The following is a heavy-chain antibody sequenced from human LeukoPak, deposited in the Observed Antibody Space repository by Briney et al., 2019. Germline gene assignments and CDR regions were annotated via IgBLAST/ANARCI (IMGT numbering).Heavy chain of an antibody. J-gene: IGHJ3*01. CDR1: GGSISSYY. Sequence: SETLSLTCTVSGGSISSYYWSWIRQPPGKGLECIGYIYNSGSTNYNPSLKSRVTMSVDTSKNQFSLKLSSVTAADTAVYFCASPPLDAFDVWGQGTMVTVSS. V-gene: IGHV4-4*08. CDR3: ASPPLDAFDV. CDR2: IYNSGST.